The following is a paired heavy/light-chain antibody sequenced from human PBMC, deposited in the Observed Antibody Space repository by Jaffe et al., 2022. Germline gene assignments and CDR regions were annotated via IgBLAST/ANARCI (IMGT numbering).Light chain of an antibody. V-gene: IGLV1-40*01. CDR2: GNS. CDR1: SSNIGAGYD. Sequence: QSVLTQPPSVSGAPGQRVTISCTGSSSNIGAGYDVHWYQQLPGTAPKLLIYGNSNRPSGVPDRFSGSKSGTSASLAITGLQAEDEADYYCQSYDSSLSGSRVVFGGGTKLTVL. J-gene: IGLJ2*01. CDR3: QSYDSSLSGSRVV.
Heavy chain of an antibody. D-gene: IGHD3-9*01. CDR3: ARKSTRYYDILTGYHSSPGFDY. J-gene: IGHJ4*02. CDR1: GGSISSSNW. CDR2: IYHSGST. Sequence: QVQLQESGPGLVKPSGTLSLTCAVSGGSISSSNWWSWIRQPPGKGLEWIGEIYHSGSTNYNPSLKSRVTISVDKSKNQFSLKLSSVTAADTAVYYCARKSTRYYDILTGYHSSPGFDYWGQGTLVTVSS. V-gene: IGHV4-4*02.